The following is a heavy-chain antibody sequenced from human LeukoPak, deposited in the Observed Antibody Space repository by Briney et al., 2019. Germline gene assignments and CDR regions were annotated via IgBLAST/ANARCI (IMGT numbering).Heavy chain of an antibody. CDR3: ATYRQVLLPFES. Sequence: GRSLRLSCAASGFTFSSYAMHWVRQAPGKGLEWVAVISYDGSNKYYADSVKGRFTISRDNSKNTLYLQMNSLRAEDTAIYYCATYRQVLLPFESWGQGTLVTVSS. CDR2: ISYDGSNK. D-gene: IGHD2-8*02. CDR1: GFTFSSYA. V-gene: IGHV3-30*04. J-gene: IGHJ4*02.